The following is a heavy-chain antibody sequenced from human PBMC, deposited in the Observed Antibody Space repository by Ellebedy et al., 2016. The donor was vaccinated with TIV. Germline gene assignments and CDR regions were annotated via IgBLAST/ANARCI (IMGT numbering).Heavy chain of an antibody. CDR3: ARMEGWVRGTSGAFDY. CDR2: FSGST. Sequence: SETLSLXXTVSGGSISSNTYHGGWIRQTPGKGLEWIGSFSGSTNYNPSLKSRVTISVDTSKNQFSLKLSSVTAADTAVYYCARMEGWVRGTSGAFDYWGQGTLVTVSS. J-gene: IGHJ4*02. V-gene: IGHV4-39*01. CDR1: GGSISSNTYH. D-gene: IGHD3-10*01.